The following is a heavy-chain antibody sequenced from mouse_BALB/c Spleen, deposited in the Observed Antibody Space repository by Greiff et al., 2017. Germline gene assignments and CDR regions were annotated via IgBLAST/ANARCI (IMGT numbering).Heavy chain of an antibody. D-gene: IGHD2-1*01. J-gene: IGHJ4*01. Sequence: DVKLQESGAELVRSGASVKLSCTASGFNIKDYYMHWVKQRPEQGLEWIGWIDPENGDTEYAPKFQGKATMTADTSSNTAYLQLSSLTSEDTAVYYCNACNYYAMDYWGQGTSVTVSS. CDR1: GFNIKDYY. V-gene: IGHV14-4*02. CDR2: IDPENGDT. CDR3: NACNYYAMDY.